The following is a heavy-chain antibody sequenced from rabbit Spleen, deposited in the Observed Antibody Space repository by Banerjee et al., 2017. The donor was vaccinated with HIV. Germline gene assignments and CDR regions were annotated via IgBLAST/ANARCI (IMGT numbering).Heavy chain of an antibody. V-gene: IGHV1S40*01. D-gene: IGHD4-2*01. J-gene: IGHJ4*01. CDR1: GFTLSSYW. Sequence: QSLEESGGDLVKPGASLTLTCTASGFTLSSYWMCWVRQAPGKGLEWIACIYTGSGSTYYASCAKGRFTISKTSSTTVTLQMTSLTDADTATYFCARGGYGGHIYAMGLWGQGTLVTVS. CDR3: ARGGYGGHIYAMGL. CDR2: IYTGSGST.